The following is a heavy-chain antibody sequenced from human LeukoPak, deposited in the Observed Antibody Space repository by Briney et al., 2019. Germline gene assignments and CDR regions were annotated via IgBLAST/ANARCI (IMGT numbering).Heavy chain of an antibody. CDR1: GDSISSSTSY. V-gene: IGHV4-39*07. CDR3: ARVSSVWVNDYYYYMDV. CDR2: LYYSGST. J-gene: IGHJ6*03. D-gene: IGHD1-1*01. Sequence: SETLSLTCTVAGDSISSSTSYWAWIRQSPGKGLEWIGGLYYSGSTYYNPSLKSRLTISIDTSKNQFSLRLRSVTAADTAVYFCARVSSVWVNDYYYYMDVWGKGTTVTVSS.